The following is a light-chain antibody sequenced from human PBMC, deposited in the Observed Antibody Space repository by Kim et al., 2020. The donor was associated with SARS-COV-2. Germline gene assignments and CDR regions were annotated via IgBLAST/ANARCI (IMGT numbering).Light chain of an antibody. CDR2: DAS. CDR3: QQYYNASLT. J-gene: IGKJ4*01. Sequence: DIQMTQSPSTLSASLGDRVTIPCRASHSIGRWLAWYQQRPGRAPKLLISDASSLEGGVPSRFSGSGSGTEFTLTITGLQPGDFATYYCQQYYNASLTFGGGTKLEI. V-gene: IGKV1-5*01. CDR1: HSIGRW.